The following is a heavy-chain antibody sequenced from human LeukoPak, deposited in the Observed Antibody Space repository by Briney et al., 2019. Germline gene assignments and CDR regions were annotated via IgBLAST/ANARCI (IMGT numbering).Heavy chain of an antibody. D-gene: IGHD4-11*01. Sequence: SVKVSCKASGGTFSSYAISWVRQAPGQGLEWMGRIIPVLGIANYAQKFQGRVTITADKSTSTAYMELSSLRSEDTAVYYCARDSSNSLYYYYGMDVWGQGTTVTVSS. CDR1: GGTFSSYA. CDR3: ARDSSNSLYYYYGMDV. V-gene: IGHV1-69*04. J-gene: IGHJ6*02. CDR2: IIPVLGIA.